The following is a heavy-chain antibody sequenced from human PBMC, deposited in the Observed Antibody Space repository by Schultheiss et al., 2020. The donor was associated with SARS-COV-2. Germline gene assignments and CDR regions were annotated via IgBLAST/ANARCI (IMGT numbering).Heavy chain of an antibody. CDR2: ISAYNGNT. J-gene: IGHJ3*02. D-gene: IGHD2-15*01. CDR3: ARVVGGAAGVGAFDI. CDR1: GYTFISSG. V-gene: IGHV1-18*01. Sequence: ASVKVSCKASGYTFISSGMHWVRQAPGQRLEWMGWISAYNGNTNYAQKLQGRVTMTTDTSTSTAYMELRSLRSDDTAVYYCARVVGGAAGVGAFDIWGQGTMVTVSS.